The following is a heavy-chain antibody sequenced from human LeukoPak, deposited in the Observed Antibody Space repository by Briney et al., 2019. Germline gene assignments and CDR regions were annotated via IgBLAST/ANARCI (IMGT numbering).Heavy chain of an antibody. CDR2: ISGSGGST. Sequence: GGSLRLSCAASGITFSSYAMSWVRQAPGKGLEWVSAISGSGGSTYYADSVKGRFTISRDNSKNTLYLQMNSLRAEDTAVYYCAKLSGYNWNRNNWFDPWGQGTLVTVSS. V-gene: IGHV3-23*01. CDR1: GITFSSYA. D-gene: IGHD1/OR15-1a*01. CDR3: AKLSGYNWNRNNWFDP. J-gene: IGHJ5*02.